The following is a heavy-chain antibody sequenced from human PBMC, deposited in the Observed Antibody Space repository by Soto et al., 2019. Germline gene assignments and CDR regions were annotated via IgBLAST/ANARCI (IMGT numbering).Heavy chain of an antibody. CDR2: INPSGGST. CDR3: ARGPEPPSDGYWYFDL. J-gene: IGHJ2*01. Sequence: QVQLVQSGAEVKKPGASVKVSCKASGYTFTSYYMHWVRQAPGQGLEWMGIINPSGGSTSYAQKFQGRVTMTRDTSTSTVYMERSSLRSEATAVYYCARGPEPPSDGYWYFDLWGRGTLVTVSS. V-gene: IGHV1-46*03. CDR1: GYTFTSYY. D-gene: IGHD1-26*01.